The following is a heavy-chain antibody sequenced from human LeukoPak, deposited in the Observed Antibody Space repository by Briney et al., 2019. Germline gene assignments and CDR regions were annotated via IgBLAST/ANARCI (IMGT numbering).Heavy chain of an antibody. CDR1: GFTFSSYG. V-gene: IGHV3-30*18. J-gene: IGHJ4*02. CDR3: AKGHGSSWSFFDF. CDR2: ISYDGTTK. D-gene: IGHD6-13*01. Sequence: GRSLRLSCAASGFTFSSYGMHWVRQAPGKGLEWVAVISYDGTTKYYGDSVKGRFTISRDNSKNTLYLQMNSLRAEDTAVYYCAKGHGSSWSFFDFWGQGTLVTVSS.